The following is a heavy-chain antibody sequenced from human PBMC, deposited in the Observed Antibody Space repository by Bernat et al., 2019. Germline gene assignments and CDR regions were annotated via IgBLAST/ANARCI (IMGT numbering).Heavy chain of an antibody. CDR3: ATSSSWRDY. J-gene: IGHJ4*02. CDR2: LSASGVST. D-gene: IGHD6-13*01. Sequence: EVQLLESGGGLVQPGGSLRLSCAASGFTFSNYAMSWVRQAPGKGLEWVSSLSASGVSTYYADSVKGRFTISRDNSKNTLYLQMNSLRAEDTAVYYCATSSSWRDYWGQGTLVTVSS. V-gene: IGHV3-23*01. CDR1: GFTFSNYA.